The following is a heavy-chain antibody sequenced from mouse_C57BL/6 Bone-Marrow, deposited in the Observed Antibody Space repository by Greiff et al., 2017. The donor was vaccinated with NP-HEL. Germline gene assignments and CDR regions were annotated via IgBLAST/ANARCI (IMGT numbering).Heavy chain of an antibody. D-gene: IGHD1-1*01. V-gene: IGHV7-3*01. Sequence: EVKLVESGGGLVQPGGSLSLSCAASGFTFTDYYMSWVRPPPGKALEWLGFIRNKANGYTTEYSAYVKGRFTISRDNSQSILDLLMSALRADDSATYYCVRSVLLRFGYCDVWGTGTTVTVSS. J-gene: IGHJ1*03. CDR2: IRNKANGYTT. CDR1: GFTFTDYY. CDR3: VRSVLLRFGYCDV.